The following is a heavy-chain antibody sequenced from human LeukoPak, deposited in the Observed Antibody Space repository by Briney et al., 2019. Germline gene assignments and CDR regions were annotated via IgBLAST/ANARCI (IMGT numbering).Heavy chain of an antibody. CDR3: ARVQTWLEDYYYYGMDV. CDR2: IYTSGST. D-gene: IGHD5-12*01. Sequence: SETLSLTCTVSGGSISSYYWSWIRQPAGKGLEWIGRIYTSGSTNYNLSLKSRVTMSVDTSKNQFSLKLSSVTAADTAVYYCARVQTWLEDYYYYGMDVWGQGTTVTVSS. J-gene: IGHJ6*02. CDR1: GGSISSYY. V-gene: IGHV4-4*07.